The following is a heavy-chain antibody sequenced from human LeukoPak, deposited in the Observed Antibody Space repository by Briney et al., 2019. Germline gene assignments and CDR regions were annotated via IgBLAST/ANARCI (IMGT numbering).Heavy chain of an antibody. Sequence: GSLRLSCAASGFTFSSSAMSWVRQAPGKGLEWIGIIYYSGSTFYNPSLESRVTISVDTSKNHFSLKLSSVTAADTALYYCARRYCTDGVCYYFDYWGQGAQVTVSS. V-gene: IGHV4-39*02. CDR2: IYYSGST. D-gene: IGHD2-8*01. J-gene: IGHJ4*02. CDR3: ARRYCTDGVCYYFDY. CDR1: GFTFSSSA.